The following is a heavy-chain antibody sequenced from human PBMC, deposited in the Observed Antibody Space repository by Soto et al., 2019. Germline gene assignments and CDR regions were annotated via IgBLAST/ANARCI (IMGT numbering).Heavy chain of an antibody. Sequence: PSETLSLTSTVSGGSISSGDYYCSWIRHPPGKGLEWIGYIYYSGSTYYNPSLKSRVTISVDTAKNQFSLKLSSVTAADTAVYYCARGGVWFGFDDFDIWGQGTMVTVSS. CDR1: GGSISSGDYY. CDR3: ARGGVWFGFDDFDI. J-gene: IGHJ3*02. CDR2: IYYSGST. V-gene: IGHV4-30-4*01. D-gene: IGHD3-10*01.